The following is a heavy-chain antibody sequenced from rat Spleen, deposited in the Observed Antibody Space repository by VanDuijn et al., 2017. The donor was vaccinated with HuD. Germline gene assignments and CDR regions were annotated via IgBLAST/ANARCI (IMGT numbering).Heavy chain of an antibody. CDR1: GFTFNNYD. CDR3: TRSQSYYFDY. D-gene: IGHD3-2*01. J-gene: IGHJ2*01. CDR2: INFDGSST. V-gene: IGHV5-25*01. Sequence: EVQLVESGGGLVRPGRSMKLSCAASGFTFNNYDMAWVRQAPTKGLEWVASINFDGSSTYFRDSVKGRFTISRDNARSTLYLQMDSLRSEDTATYYCTRSQSYYFDYWGQGVMVTVSS.